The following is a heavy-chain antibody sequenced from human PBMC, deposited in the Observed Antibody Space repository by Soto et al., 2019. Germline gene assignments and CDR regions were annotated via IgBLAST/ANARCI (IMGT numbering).Heavy chain of an antibody. CDR3: AKEGVRDSSISLYYFDQ. V-gene: IGHV3-23*01. Sequence: EVHLLDSGGGSVQPGGSLRLSCAASGFPFINYAMHWVRQAPGKGLEWVSAISGSGGRTYYGDSVKGRFTISRDNSKDTWYLHMNRLTAEDTAVYFCAKEGVRDSSISLYYFDQWGQGTLVTVSS. D-gene: IGHD3-10*01. J-gene: IGHJ4*02. CDR1: GFPFINYA. CDR2: ISGSGGRT.